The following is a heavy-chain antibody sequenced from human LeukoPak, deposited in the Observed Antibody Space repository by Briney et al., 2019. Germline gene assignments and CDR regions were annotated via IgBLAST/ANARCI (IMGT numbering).Heavy chain of an antibody. Sequence: SGGSLRLSCAASGFTFSSYSMNWVRQAPGKGLEWVSSISSSSSYIYYADSVKGRFTISRDNAKNSLYLQMNSLRAEDTAVYYCARADLIYDFWSGYYWGQGTLVTVSS. V-gene: IGHV3-21*01. CDR2: ISSSSSYI. CDR1: GFTFSSYS. J-gene: IGHJ4*02. CDR3: ARADLIYDFWSGYY. D-gene: IGHD3-3*01.